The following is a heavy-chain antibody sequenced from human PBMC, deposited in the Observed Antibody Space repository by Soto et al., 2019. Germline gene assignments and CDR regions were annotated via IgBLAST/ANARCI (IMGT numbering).Heavy chain of an antibody. J-gene: IGHJ6*02. CDR3: ARYDSSGYYWPYYYYGMDV. CDR2: ISDSSSYI. CDR1: GFTFSSYA. D-gene: IGHD3-22*01. Sequence: PGGSLRLSCAASGFTFSSYAMHWVRQAPGKGLEWVSSISDSSSYIYYADSVKGRFTISRDNAKNSLYLQMNSLRAEDTAVYYCARYDSSGYYWPYYYYGMDVWGQGTTVTVSS. V-gene: IGHV3-21*01.